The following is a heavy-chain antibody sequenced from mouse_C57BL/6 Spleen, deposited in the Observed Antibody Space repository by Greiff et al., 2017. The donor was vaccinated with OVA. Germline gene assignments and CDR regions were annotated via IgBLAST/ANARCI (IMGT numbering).Heavy chain of an antibody. J-gene: IGHJ4*01. CDR1: GFTFSDYG. CDR3: ARRGGYDVNYAMDY. Sequence: EVQRVESGGGLVKPGGSLKLSCAASGFTFSDYGMHWVRQAPEKGLEWVAYISSGSSTIYYADTVKGRFTITRDNAKNTLVLQMTSLRSEDTAMYYCARRGGYDVNYAMDYWGQGTSVTVSS. D-gene: IGHD2-2*01. V-gene: IGHV5-17*01. CDR2: ISSGSSTI.